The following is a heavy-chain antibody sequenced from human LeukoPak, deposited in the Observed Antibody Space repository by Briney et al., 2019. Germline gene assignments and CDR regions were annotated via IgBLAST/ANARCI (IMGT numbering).Heavy chain of an antibody. D-gene: IGHD3-10*01. CDR2: ISSSDTI. Sequence: GGSLRLSCAASGFTFSSYGMNWVRQAPGKGLQWVSYISSSDTIYYADSLKGRFTISRDNAKNSLYLQMNSLRAEDTVVYYCARDQNYYGLGSLDYWGQGTLVTVSS. CDR3: ARDQNYYGLGSLDY. V-gene: IGHV3-48*01. J-gene: IGHJ4*02. CDR1: GFTFSSYG.